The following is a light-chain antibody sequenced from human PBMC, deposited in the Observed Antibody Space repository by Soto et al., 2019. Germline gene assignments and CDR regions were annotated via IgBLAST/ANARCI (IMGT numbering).Light chain of an antibody. CDR2: EVS. Sequence: QSVLTQPASGSGSPGQSITISCTGTSSDIGTYKYVSWPQHHPGKAPKLIIFEVSNRPSGISDRFSGFKSANTAYLTISGVQPEDEADYHCSSYTTIKTVVFGGGTQLTVL. CDR3: SSYTTIKTVV. V-gene: IGLV2-14*01. J-gene: IGLJ2*01. CDR1: SSDIGTYKY.